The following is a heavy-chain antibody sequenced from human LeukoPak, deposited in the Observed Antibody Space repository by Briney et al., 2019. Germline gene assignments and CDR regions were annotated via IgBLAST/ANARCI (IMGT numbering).Heavy chain of an antibody. Sequence: SETLSLTCTVSDNSITMYYWTWIRQPPGKGQKWIGYVDHTGSTKFNPSLNGRVSISRDTSNNFFSLRLRSVTAADTAVYFCARGRVSSSTWYSTYYYFFYMDFWGKGTTVTVSS. CDR2: VDHTGST. J-gene: IGHJ6*03. CDR1: DNSITMYY. CDR3: ARGRVSSSTWYSTYYYFFYMDF. D-gene: IGHD4-11*01. V-gene: IGHV4-59*01.